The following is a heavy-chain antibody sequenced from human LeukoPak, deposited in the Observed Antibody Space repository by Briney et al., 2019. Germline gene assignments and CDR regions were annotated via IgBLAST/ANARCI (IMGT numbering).Heavy chain of an antibody. D-gene: IGHD3-22*01. Sequence: PGGSLRLSCAASGFTFSSYSMNWVRQAPGKGLEWVSSISSSSSYIYYADSVKGRFTISRDNAKNSLYLQMNSLRAEDTAVYYCARDGPITYYYDSSGYGDAFDIWGQGTMVTVSS. V-gene: IGHV3-21*01. J-gene: IGHJ3*02. CDR3: ARDGPITYYYDSSGYGDAFDI. CDR1: GFTFSSYS. CDR2: ISSSSSYI.